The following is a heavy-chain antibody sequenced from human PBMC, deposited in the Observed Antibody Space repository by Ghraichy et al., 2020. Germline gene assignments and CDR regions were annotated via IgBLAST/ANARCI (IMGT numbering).Heavy chain of an antibody. CDR3: AKGEQQLVLAPYDY. CDR1: GFTFSSYA. Sequence: GGSLRLSCAASGFTFSSYAMSWVRQAPGKGLEWVSAISGSGGSTYYADSVKGRFTISRDNSKNTLYLQMNSLRAEDTAVYYCAKGEQQLVLAPYDYWGQGTLVTVSS. CDR2: ISGSGGST. D-gene: IGHD6-13*01. J-gene: IGHJ4*02. V-gene: IGHV3-23*01.